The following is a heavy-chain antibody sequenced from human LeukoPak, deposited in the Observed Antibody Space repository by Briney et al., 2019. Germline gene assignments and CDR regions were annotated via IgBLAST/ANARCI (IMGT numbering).Heavy chain of an antibody. J-gene: IGHJ4*02. Sequence: GRSLRLSCAASGFTFSSYGMHWVRQAPGKGLEWVAVISYDGSNKYCADSVKGRLTISRDNSKNTLYLQMNSLRAEDTAVYYCAKQSGADRGHLDFWGQGTLVTVSS. CDR3: AKQSGADRGHLDF. V-gene: IGHV3-30*18. D-gene: IGHD4/OR15-4a*01. CDR1: GFTFSSYG. CDR2: ISYDGSNK.